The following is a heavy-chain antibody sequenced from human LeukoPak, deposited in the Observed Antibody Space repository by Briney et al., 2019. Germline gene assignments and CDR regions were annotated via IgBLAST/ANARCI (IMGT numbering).Heavy chain of an antibody. CDR2: IYQSGST. J-gene: IGHJ3*02. CDR1: GGSISSGGYS. V-gene: IGHV4-30-2*01. D-gene: IGHD3-22*01. CDR3: ARGNYDSSGNAFDI. Sequence: PSETLSLTCAVSGGSISSGGYSWSWIRQPPGKGLEWIGYIYQSGSTYYNPSLQSRVTISVDRSKDQFSLKLSSVTAADTAVYYCARGNYDSSGNAFDIWGQGTMVTVSS.